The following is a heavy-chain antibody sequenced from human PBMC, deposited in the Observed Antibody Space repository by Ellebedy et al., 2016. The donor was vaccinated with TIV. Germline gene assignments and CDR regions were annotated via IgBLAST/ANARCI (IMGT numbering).Heavy chain of an antibody. CDR3: AREMAAANTHWYLDL. Sequence: MPSETLSLTCAVYGGSFSGYHWSWIRQPPGKGLEWIGEINHSGSTNYNPSLKSRVTTSIDTSKNQFSLQLNSVTPEETALYYCAREMAAANTHWYLDLWGRGTLVTVSS. D-gene: IGHD6-13*01. CDR2: INHSGST. CDR1: GGSFSGYH. V-gene: IGHV4-34*01. J-gene: IGHJ2*01.